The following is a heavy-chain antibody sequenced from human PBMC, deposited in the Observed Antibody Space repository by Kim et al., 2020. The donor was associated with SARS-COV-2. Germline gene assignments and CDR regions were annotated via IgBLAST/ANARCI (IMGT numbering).Heavy chain of an antibody. CDR2: IKKDGSEK. J-gene: IGHJ4*02. Sequence: GGSLRLSCAASGFTFSPYWMGWVRQAPGKGLEWVANIKKDGSEKYYLDSVKGRFTISRDNAKNSLSLQMNSLRAEDTAVYYCAREYCSGSSCYSPLFDYWGQGTLVTVSS. D-gene: IGHD2-15*01. CDR3: AREYCSGSSCYSPLFDY. CDR1: GFTFSPYW. V-gene: IGHV3-7*01.